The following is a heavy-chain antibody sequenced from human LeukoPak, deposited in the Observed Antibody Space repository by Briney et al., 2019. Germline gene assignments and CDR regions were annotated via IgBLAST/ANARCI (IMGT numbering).Heavy chain of an antibody. CDR3: ARRYYDILTGWPYYFDY. Sequence: GESLKISCKGSGYSFTSYWIGWVRPMPGKGLEWMGIIYPGDSDTRYSPSFQGQVTISAGKSISTAYLQWSSLKASDTAMYYCARRYYDILTGWPYYFDYWGQGTLVTVSS. V-gene: IGHV5-51*01. CDR1: GYSFTSYW. CDR2: IYPGDSDT. D-gene: IGHD3-9*01. J-gene: IGHJ4*02.